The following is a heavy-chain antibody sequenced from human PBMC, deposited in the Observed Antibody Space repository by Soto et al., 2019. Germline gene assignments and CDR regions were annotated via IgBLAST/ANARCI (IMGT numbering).Heavy chain of an antibody. CDR1: GFTFSSAW. V-gene: IGHV3-15*01. CDR3: TTDMVVRGEKFLQY. CDR2: IKSKTDGGTT. D-gene: IGHD3-10*01. Sequence: EVQLVESGGGLVKPGGSLRLSCAASGFTFSSAWMSWVRQAPGKGLEWVGRIKSKTDGGTTDFAAPAIGRFTISRDDSGNTLYLQMNSLKTEDTAVYYCTTDMVVRGEKFLQYWGQGTLVTVSS. J-gene: IGHJ1*01.